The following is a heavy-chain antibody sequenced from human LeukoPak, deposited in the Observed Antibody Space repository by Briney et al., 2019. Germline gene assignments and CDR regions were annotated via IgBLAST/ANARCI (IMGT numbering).Heavy chain of an antibody. J-gene: IGHJ4*02. Sequence: GGSLRLSCAASGFTFSSYAMHWVRQAPGKGLEWVAVISYDGSNKYYADSVKGRFTISRDNSKNTLYLQMNSPRAEDTAVYYCARAGRLQYGDYVAFDYWGQGTLVTVSS. D-gene: IGHD4-17*01. CDR1: GFTFSSYA. CDR3: ARAGRLQYGDYVAFDY. V-gene: IGHV3-30-3*01. CDR2: ISYDGSNK.